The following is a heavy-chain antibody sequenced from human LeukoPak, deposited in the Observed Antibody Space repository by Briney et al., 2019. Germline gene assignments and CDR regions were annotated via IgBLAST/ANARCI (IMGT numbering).Heavy chain of an antibody. Sequence: SETLSLTCTVSGGSISSYYWSWIRQPPGKGLEWIGYIYYSGSTNYNPSLKSRVSMSVDTSKNQFSLKLSSVTAADTAVYYCARHVVSSGWYEDYWGQGTLVTVSS. CDR3: ARHVVSSGWYEDY. CDR2: IYYSGST. CDR1: GGSISSYY. J-gene: IGHJ4*02. V-gene: IGHV4-59*01. D-gene: IGHD6-19*01.